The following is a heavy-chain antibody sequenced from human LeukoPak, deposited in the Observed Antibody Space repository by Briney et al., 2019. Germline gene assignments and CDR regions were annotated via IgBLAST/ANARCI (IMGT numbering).Heavy chain of an antibody. CDR1: GGSFSGYY. Sequence: SETLSLTCAVYGGSFSGYYWSWIRQPPGKGLEWIGEINHSGSTNYNPSLKSRVTISVDTSKNQFSLKLSSVTAADTAVYYCARVSSGGGPNWFDHWGQGTLVTVSS. V-gene: IGHV4-34*01. CDR3: ARVSSGGGPNWFDH. D-gene: IGHD3-22*01. CDR2: INHSGST. J-gene: IGHJ5*02.